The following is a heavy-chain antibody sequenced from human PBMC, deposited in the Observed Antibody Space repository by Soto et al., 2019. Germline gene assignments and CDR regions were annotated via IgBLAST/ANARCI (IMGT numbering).Heavy chain of an antibody. CDR3: AHTKDSSGFSTS. D-gene: IGHD3-22*01. CDR2: IHWNDDK. CDR1: GFSLSVYGVR. V-gene: IGHV2-5*01. J-gene: IGHJ5*02. Sequence: GSCPTLVNPTQALTLTCSFSGFSLSVYGVRXIWFRQPPGETLEWLALIHWNDDKRYSPYLKSRLTITKDTSKNQVVLTLTNLDPLDTGTYFCAHTKDSSGFSTSWGQGILVTVSS.